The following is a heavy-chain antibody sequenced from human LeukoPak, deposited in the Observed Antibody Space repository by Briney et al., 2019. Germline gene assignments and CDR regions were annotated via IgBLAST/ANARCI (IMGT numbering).Heavy chain of an antibody. J-gene: IGHJ4*02. CDR3: ARTVSRFLVADS. CDR1: GGSFSGYY. Sequence: SETLSLTCAVYGGSFSGYYWSWIRQPPGKGLEWIGEINHSGSTNYNPSLKSRVTMSVDTSKNQFSLKLSSVTAADTAVYYCARTVSRFLVADSWGQGTLVTVSS. CDR2: INHSGST. D-gene: IGHD3-3*01. V-gene: IGHV4-34*01.